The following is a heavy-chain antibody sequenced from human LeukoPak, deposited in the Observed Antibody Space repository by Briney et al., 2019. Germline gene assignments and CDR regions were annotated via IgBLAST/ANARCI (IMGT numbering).Heavy chain of an antibody. Sequence: GGSLRLSCAASGFTFSSYAMNWVRQAPGKGLEWVSTISGGGGSTYYADSVKGRFTISRDNSKNTLYLQMNSLRAEDTAVYYCARDADGDYVRYWGQGTLVTVSS. D-gene: IGHD4-17*01. J-gene: IGHJ4*02. V-gene: IGHV3-23*01. CDR1: GFTFSSYA. CDR3: ARDADGDYVRY. CDR2: ISGGGGST.